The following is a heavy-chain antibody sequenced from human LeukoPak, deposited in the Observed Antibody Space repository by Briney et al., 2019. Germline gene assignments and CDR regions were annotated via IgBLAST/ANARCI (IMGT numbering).Heavy chain of an antibody. V-gene: IGHV3-74*01. CDR2: IKSDGSIR. Sequence: GGSLRLSCAASGFTFSNYWMHWVRQAPGKGLVWVSRIKSDGSIRSYADSVKGRFTISRDNAKNTLYLQMNSLRAEDTAVYYCARVGYCTNGVCYSSHWFDPWGQGTLVTVFS. D-gene: IGHD2-8*01. J-gene: IGHJ5*02. CDR1: GFTFSNYW. CDR3: ARVGYCTNGVCYSSHWFDP.